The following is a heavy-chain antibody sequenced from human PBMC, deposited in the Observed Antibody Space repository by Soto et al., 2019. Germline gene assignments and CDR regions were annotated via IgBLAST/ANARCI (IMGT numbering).Heavy chain of an antibody. Sequence: GESLKISCKGSGFSFTTYWIAWVRQMPGKGLEWMGIIYPGDSDTRYSPSFQGQVTISADKSISTAYLQWSSLKASDTAMYYCARRQNYYGSGSYVAPLYGMDVWGQGTTVTVSS. D-gene: IGHD3-10*01. V-gene: IGHV5-51*01. CDR1: GFSFTTYW. J-gene: IGHJ6*02. CDR3: ARRQNYYGSGSYVAPLYGMDV. CDR2: IYPGDSDT.